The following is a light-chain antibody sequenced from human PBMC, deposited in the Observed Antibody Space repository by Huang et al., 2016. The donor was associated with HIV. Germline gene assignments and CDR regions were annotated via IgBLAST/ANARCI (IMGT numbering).Light chain of an antibody. CDR2: GST. V-gene: IGKV3-15*01. J-gene: IGKJ4*01. CDR3: QQYNNWHLT. Sequence: IVMTKTPATLPVSPGGRDTLYCRASQSVSTNLAWYQQKPGQTPRLLIYGSTTRATGVPARFSGSGSGTDFTLTINSLQSEDFGIYYCQQYNNWHLTFGGGTKV. CDR1: QSVSTN.